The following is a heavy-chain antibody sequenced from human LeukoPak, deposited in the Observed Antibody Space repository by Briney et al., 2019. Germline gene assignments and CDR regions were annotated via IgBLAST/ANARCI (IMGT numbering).Heavy chain of an antibody. J-gene: IGHJ4*02. Sequence: ASVKVSCKASGYTFTEYYIHWVRQAPGQGLEWMGWINSNNGATVYAQKFEGRVTMTRDTSISTAKMELSSLRSDETAVYYCARGVYNYGLDYWGQGTLVTVSS. D-gene: IGHD5-18*01. CDR1: GYTFTEYY. V-gene: IGHV1-2*02. CDR2: INSNNGAT. CDR3: ARGVYNYGLDY.